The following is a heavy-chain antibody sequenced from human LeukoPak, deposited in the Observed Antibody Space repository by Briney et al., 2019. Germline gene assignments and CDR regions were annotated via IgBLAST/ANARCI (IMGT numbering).Heavy chain of an antibody. CDR1: GFTFSSYA. J-gene: IGHJ4*02. CDR3: AKTGTEGPSLTAPSFDWLLYRGYYFDY. Sequence: GGSLRLSCAASGFTFSSYAMSWVRQAPGKGLEWVSAISGSGGSTYYADSVKGRFTISRDNSKNTLYLQMNSLRAEDTAVYYCAKTGTEGPSLTAPSFDWLLYRGYYFDYWGQGTLVTVSS. V-gene: IGHV3-23*01. CDR2: ISGSGGST. D-gene: IGHD3-9*01.